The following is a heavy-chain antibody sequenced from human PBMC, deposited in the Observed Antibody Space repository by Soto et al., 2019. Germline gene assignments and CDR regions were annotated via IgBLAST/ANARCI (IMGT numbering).Heavy chain of an antibody. CDR2: IYFSGTT. Sequence: SETLSLTCTVSGGSISSGGYYWSWIRQYPGKGLDWIGYIYFSGTTYYNPSLKSRVTISLDTSKNQFSLKLSSVSAADTAVYYCARDRSNSPEYFDYWGQGTLVTVSS. V-gene: IGHV4-31*03. CDR1: GGSISSGGYY. J-gene: IGHJ4*02. D-gene: IGHD1-1*01. CDR3: ARDRSNSPEYFDY.